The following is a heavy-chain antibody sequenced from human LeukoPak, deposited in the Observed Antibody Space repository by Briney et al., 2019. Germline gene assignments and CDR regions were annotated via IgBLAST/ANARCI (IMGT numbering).Heavy chain of an antibody. D-gene: IGHD6-19*01. Sequence: ASVKVSCKASGYTFTSYDINWVRQATGQGLEWMGWMNPNSGNTGYAQKFQGRVTMTRNTSISTAYMELSSLRSEDTAVYYCARVLREAYLGYSSGWRFDYWGQGTLVTVSS. J-gene: IGHJ4*02. V-gene: IGHV1-8*01. CDR1: GYTFTSYD. CDR2: MNPNSGNT. CDR3: ARVLREAYLGYSSGWRFDY.